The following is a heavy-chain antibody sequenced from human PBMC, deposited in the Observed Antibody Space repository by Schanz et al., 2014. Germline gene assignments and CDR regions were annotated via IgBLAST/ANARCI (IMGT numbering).Heavy chain of an antibody. CDR1: GLTFSNHA. V-gene: IGHV3-21*01. Sequence: EVQLVESGGGLVQPGGSLRLSCAASGLTFSNHAMSWVRQAPGKGLEWVSSINSRSNFIYYADSVKGRFTISRDNAKNSLYLQMNSLRAEDTAVYYCAGAVATIRADSFDIWGQGTMVAVSS. CDR2: INSRSNFI. D-gene: IGHD5-12*01. J-gene: IGHJ3*02. CDR3: AGAVATIRADSFDI.